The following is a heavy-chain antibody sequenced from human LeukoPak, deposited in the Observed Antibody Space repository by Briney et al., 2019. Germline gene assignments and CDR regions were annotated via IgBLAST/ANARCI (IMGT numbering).Heavy chain of an antibody. Sequence: GGSLRLSCAASGFTFSIYAMSWVRQAPGKGLEWVSIISGSGETTFYADSVRGRFTISRDRSKNTVYLQMNTLRAEDTAVYYCAKDQERGYAYGYDYWGQGTLVTVSS. CDR3: AKDQERGYAYGYDY. CDR1: GFTFSIYA. CDR2: ISGSGETT. J-gene: IGHJ4*02. D-gene: IGHD5-18*01. V-gene: IGHV3-23*01.